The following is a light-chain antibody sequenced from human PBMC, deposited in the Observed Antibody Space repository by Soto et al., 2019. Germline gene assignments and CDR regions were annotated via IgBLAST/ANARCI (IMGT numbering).Light chain of an antibody. J-gene: IGKJ1*01. V-gene: IGKV1-39*01. CDR2: AAS. CDR1: QGISTY. CDR3: QQSYSTTWT. Sequence: DIQMTQSPSSLSASVGDRVTITCRASQGISTYLNCYQQKPGKAPKLLIYAASSLQSGVPSRFSCSGSETDFTLTISSLQPEDFATYSCQQSYSTTWTFGQGTKVDIK.